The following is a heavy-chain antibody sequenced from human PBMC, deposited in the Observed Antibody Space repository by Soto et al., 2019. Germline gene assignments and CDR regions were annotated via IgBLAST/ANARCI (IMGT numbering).Heavy chain of an antibody. CDR3: ARIGVPAELGYCSGGSGPLPDRYGMDV. J-gene: IGHJ6*02. CDR1: GFTFSSYG. Sequence: QVQLVESGGGVVQPGRSLRLSCAASGFTFSSYGMHWVRQAPGKGLEWVAVIWYDGSNKYYADSVKGRFTISRDNSKNKLYLRMNSLRAEDTAVCYCARIGVPAELGYCSGGSGPLPDRYGMDVWGQGTTVTVSS. V-gene: IGHV3-33*01. D-gene: IGHD2-15*01. CDR2: IWYDGSNK.